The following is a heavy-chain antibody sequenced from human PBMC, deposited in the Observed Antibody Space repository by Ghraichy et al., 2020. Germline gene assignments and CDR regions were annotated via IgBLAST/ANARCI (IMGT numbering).Heavy chain of an antibody. CDR2: IYHSGNT. D-gene: IGHD3-10*01. CDR3: ARRGRDVNFDY. V-gene: IGHV4-38-2*01. Sequence: SETLSLTCAVSGYSISSGYYWGWIRQPPGKGLEWIGSIYHSGNTYYNPSLKSRVTISVDTSKNQFSLTVTSVTAADTAVYYCARRGRDVNFDYWGQGTLVTVSS. J-gene: IGHJ4*02. CDR1: GYSISSGYY.